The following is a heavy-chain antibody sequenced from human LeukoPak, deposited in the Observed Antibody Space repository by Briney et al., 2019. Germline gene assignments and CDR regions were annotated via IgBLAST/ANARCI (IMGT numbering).Heavy chain of an antibody. CDR3: ASDPLAVADVY. J-gene: IGHJ4*02. CDR1: GGSFSGYY. D-gene: IGHD6-19*01. CDR2: INHSGST. V-gene: IGHV4-34*01. Sequence: PSETLSLTCAVYGGSFSGYYWSWIRQPPGKGLEWIGEINHSGSTNNNPSLKSRVTISVDTSKNQFSLKLSSVTAADTAVYYCASDPLAVADVYWGQGTLVTVSS.